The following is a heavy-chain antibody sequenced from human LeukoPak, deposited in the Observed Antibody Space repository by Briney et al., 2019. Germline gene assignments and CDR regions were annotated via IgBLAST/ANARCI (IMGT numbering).Heavy chain of an antibody. V-gene: IGHV5-10-1*01. Sequence: GESLRISCKGSGSRFTSYWISWVRQMPGKGLEWIGRIDPSDSYTNYSPSFQGHVTISADKSISTAYLQWSSLKASDTAMYYCARHRSGSGSYYEDGDWFDPWGQGTLVTVSS. CDR3: ARHRSGSGSYYEDGDWFDP. CDR2: IDPSDSYT. CDR1: GSRFTSYW. J-gene: IGHJ5*02. D-gene: IGHD3-10*01.